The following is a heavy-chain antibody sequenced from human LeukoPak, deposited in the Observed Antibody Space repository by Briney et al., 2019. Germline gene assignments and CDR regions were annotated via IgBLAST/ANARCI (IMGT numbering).Heavy chain of an antibody. Sequence: ASVKVSCKASGYSFTDYYLHWVRQAPGQGLEWMGWINPNSGGTNYAQKFQGRVTMTRDTSISTAYMELSRLRSDDTAVYYCARDKYDFWRGLIDYWGQGTLVTVSS. CDR1: GYSFTDYY. D-gene: IGHD3-3*01. V-gene: IGHV1-2*02. CDR3: ARDKYDFWRGLIDY. J-gene: IGHJ4*02. CDR2: INPNSGGT.